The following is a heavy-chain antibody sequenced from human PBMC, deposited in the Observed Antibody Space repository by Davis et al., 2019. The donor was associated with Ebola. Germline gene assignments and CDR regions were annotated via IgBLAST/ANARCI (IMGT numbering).Heavy chain of an antibody. V-gene: IGHV1-2*02. J-gene: IGHJ6*02. CDR3: AKGPAGSYYYYGMDV. CDR2: INPNTGAT. CDR1: GYTFIGYY. Sequence: ASVKVSCKASGYTFIGYYVHWVRQAPGQGLDWLGWINPNTGATKSPQKFQGRVTMTSDTSINTAYMELSRLRSDDTAVYYCAKGPAGSYYYYGMDVWGQGTTVTVSS. D-gene: IGHD3-10*01.